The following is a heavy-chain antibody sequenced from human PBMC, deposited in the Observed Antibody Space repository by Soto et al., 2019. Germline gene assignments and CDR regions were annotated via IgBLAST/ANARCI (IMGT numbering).Heavy chain of an antibody. CDR1: GFTFSSYA. V-gene: IGHV3-23*01. CDR2: ISGSGGST. J-gene: IGHJ4*02. CDR3: AKLWGAILYYGSGSHDY. Sequence: GGSLRLSCAASGFTFSSYAMSWVRQAPGKGLEWVSGISGSGGSTYYADSVKGRFTISRDTSKKTVYLQMNSLRAEDTAVYYCAKLWGAILYYGSGSHDYWGQGTLVTVSS. D-gene: IGHD3-10*01.